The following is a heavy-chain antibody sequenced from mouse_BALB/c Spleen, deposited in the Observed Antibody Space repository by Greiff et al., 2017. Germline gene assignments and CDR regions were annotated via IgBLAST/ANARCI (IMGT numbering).Heavy chain of an antibody. CDR2: IWSGGST. Sequence: QVQLKESGPGLVAPSQSLSITCTVSGFSLTSYGVHWVRQPPGKGLEWLGVIWSGGSTNYNSALMSRLSISKDNSKSQVFLKMNSMQTDDTAMYYWSRDQTGTNGWFADWGEGTMVTVSA. V-gene: IGHV2-9*02. J-gene: IGHJ3*01. CDR3: SRDQTGTNGWFAD. D-gene: IGHD4-1*01. CDR1: GFSLTSYG.